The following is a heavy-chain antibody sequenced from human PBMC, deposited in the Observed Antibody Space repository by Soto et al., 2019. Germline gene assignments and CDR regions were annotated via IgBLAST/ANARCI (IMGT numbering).Heavy chain of an antibody. CDR3: AKDIQQAESYYYYGMDV. J-gene: IGHJ6*02. V-gene: IGHV3-43*01. Sequence: GGSLRLSCAASGFTFDYYTMHWVRQAPGKGLEWVSLISWDGGSTYYADSVKGRFTISRDNSKNSLYLQMNSLRTEDTALYYCAKDIQQAESYYYYGMDVWGQGTTVT. CDR2: ISWDGGST. CDR1: GFTFDYYT. D-gene: IGHD2-15*01.